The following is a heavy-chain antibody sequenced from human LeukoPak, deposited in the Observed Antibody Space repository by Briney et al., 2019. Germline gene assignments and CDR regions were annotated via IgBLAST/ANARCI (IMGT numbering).Heavy chain of an antibody. CDR1: GFTFSNYA. CDR3: GKDWDDYGDYLPLVY. Sequence: GGSLRLSCATSGFTFSNYAMSWVRQAPGKGLEWVSAIRGSGDSTYYADSVKGRFTISRDNSKNTLYLQMNSLRAEDTAVYYCGKDWDDYGDYLPLVYWGQGTLVTVSS. CDR2: IRGSGDST. D-gene: IGHD4-17*01. V-gene: IGHV3-23*01. J-gene: IGHJ4*02.